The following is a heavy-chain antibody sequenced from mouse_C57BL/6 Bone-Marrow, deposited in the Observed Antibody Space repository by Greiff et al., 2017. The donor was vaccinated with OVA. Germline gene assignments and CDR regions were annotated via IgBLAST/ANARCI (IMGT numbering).Heavy chain of an antibody. V-gene: IGHV1-69*01. CDR1: GYTFTSYW. J-gene: IGHJ2*01. CDR2: IDPSDSYT. Sequence: QVQLQQPGAELVMPGASVKLSCKASGYTFTSYWMHWVKQRPGQGLEWIGEIDPSDSYTNYNQKFKGKSTLTVDKSSSTAYMQLSSLTSEDSAVCYWARGDYGSSFPYWGQGTTLTVSS. CDR3: ARGDYGSSFPY. D-gene: IGHD1-1*01.